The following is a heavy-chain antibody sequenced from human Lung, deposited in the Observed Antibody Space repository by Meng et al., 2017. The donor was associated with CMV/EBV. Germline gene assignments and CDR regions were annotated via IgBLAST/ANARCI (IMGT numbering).Heavy chain of an antibody. V-gene: IGHV1-18*01. D-gene: IGHD2-2*01. CDR2: ISAYNGNT. J-gene: IGHJ4*02. CDR1: GYTFTSYG. Sequence: ASVKVSXKASGYTFTSYGISWVRQAPGQGLEWMGWISAYNGNTNYAQKLQGRVTMTTDTSTSTAYMELRSLRSDDTAVYYCARNRYCSSTSCYFDYWGQGXLVTFSS. CDR3: ARNRYCSSTSCYFDY.